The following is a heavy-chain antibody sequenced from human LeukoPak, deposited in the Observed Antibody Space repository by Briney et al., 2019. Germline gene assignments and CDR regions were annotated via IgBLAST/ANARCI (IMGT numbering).Heavy chain of an antibody. V-gene: IGHV1-18*01. Sequence: ASVKVSCKASGYTFTTYGSSWVRQAPGQGLEWVAWISLATGAPSYAQKFQGRVTLTTDTSTSTAYVELRSLKSDDTAVYYCARDIGLVRGIIMAHWGQGTQVTVSS. CDR3: ARDIGLVRGIIMAH. CDR2: ISLATGAP. J-gene: IGHJ4*02. D-gene: IGHD3-10*01. CDR1: GYTFTTYG.